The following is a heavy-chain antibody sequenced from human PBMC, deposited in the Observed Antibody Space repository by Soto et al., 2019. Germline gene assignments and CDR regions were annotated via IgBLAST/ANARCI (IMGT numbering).Heavy chain of an antibody. J-gene: IGHJ4*02. CDR2: IYYSGST. CDR3: ARRYGYSFDY. CDR1: GGSISSYY. V-gene: IGHV4-59*08. D-gene: IGHD1-1*01. Sequence: SETLSFTCTVSGGSISSYYWSWIRQPPGKGLEWIGYIYYSGSTNYNPSLKSRVTISVDTSKNQFSLKLSSVTAADTAVYYCARRYGYSFDYWGQGTLVTVSS.